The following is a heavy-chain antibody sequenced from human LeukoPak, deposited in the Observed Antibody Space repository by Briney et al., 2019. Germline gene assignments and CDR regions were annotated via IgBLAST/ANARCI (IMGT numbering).Heavy chain of an antibody. D-gene: IGHD6-13*01. CDR2: IDSSGSTT. V-gene: IGHV3-48*04. CDR1: RFYFSTYD. Sequence: GGSLRLSCTASRFYFSTYDMNWVRQVPGKGLEWVSYIDSSGSTTYYAGSVQGRFTISRDNAKNSLYLQMKSLRAEDTAVYYCARDRSSSWYSAFDIWGQGTMVTVSS. CDR3: ARDRSSSWYSAFDI. J-gene: IGHJ3*02.